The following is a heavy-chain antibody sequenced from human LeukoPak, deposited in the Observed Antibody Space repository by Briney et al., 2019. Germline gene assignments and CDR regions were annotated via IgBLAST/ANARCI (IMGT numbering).Heavy chain of an antibody. Sequence: SETLSRTCTVSGGSISSGSCYWSWIRQPAGKGLEWIGRIYTSGSTNYNPSLKSRVTISVDTSKNQFSLKLSSVTAADTAVYYCARAGGGTMIVVVDYDAFDIWGQGTMVTVSS. D-gene: IGHD3-22*01. J-gene: IGHJ3*02. CDR3: ARAGGGTMIVVVDYDAFDI. V-gene: IGHV4-61*02. CDR1: GGSISSGSCY. CDR2: IYTSGST.